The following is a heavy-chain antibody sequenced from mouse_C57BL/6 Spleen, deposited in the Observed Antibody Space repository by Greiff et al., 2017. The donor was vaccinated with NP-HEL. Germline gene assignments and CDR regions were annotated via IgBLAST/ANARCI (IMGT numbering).Heavy chain of an antibody. CDR1: GYTFTSYW. V-gene: IGHV1-55*01. J-gene: IGHJ4*01. CDR2: IYPGSGST. Sequence: QVQLQQPGAELVKPGASVKMSCKASGYTFTSYWITWVKQRPGQGLEWIGDIYPGSGSTNYNEKFKSKATLTVDSSSSTANMQLSSRTAADYAVYYCARDGWLLSYAMDDWGQGTSVTVSS. D-gene: IGHD2-3*01. CDR3: ARDGWLLSYAMDD.